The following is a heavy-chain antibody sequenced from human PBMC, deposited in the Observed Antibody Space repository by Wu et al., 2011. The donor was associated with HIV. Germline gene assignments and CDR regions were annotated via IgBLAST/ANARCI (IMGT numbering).Heavy chain of an antibody. J-gene: IGHJ6*03. CDR2: INPDSGDT. CDR3: ARGTDSHYYYYYYMDV. Sequence: SVKVSCKASGYTFTGYYIHWVRQAPGQGLEWMGWINPDSGDTNYAQKFQGRVTMTRDTSITTAYMELSRLRSDDTAVYYCARGTDSHYYYYYYMDVWGKGTTVTVSS. CDR1: GYTFTGYY. V-gene: IGHV1-2*02. D-gene: IGHD3-22*01.